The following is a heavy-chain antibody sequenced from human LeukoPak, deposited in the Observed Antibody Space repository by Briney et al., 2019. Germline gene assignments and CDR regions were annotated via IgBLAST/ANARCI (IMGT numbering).Heavy chain of an antibody. CDR2: ISGSGGST. CDR1: GFTFSSYA. J-gene: IGHJ6*02. Sequence: HPGGSLRLSCAASGFTFSSYAMSWVRQAPGKGLEWVSAISGSGGSTYYADSVKGRFTISRDNSKNTLYLQMSSLRAEDTAVYYCAKDALPPPYYDFWSGVDYYYGMDVWGQGTTVTVSS. CDR3: AKDALPPPYYDFWSGVDYYYGMDV. V-gene: IGHV3-23*01. D-gene: IGHD3-3*01.